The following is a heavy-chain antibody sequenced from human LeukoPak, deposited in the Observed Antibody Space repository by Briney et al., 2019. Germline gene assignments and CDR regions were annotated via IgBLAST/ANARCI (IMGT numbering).Heavy chain of an antibody. CDR3: ASYLEDIFDY. V-gene: IGHV4-31*03. CDR2: IYYSGST. D-gene: IGHD2-15*01. CDR1: GGSINSGDYY. J-gene: IGHJ4*02. Sequence: SETLSLTCTVSGGSINSGDYYWSWIRQHPGKGLEWTGYIYYSGSTYYNPSLKSRVTISVDTSKNHFSLKLSSVTAADTAVYYCASYLEDIFDYWGQGTLVTVSS.